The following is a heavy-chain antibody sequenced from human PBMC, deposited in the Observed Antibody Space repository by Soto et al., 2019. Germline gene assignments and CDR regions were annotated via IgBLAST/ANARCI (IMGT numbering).Heavy chain of an antibody. Sequence: GSLRLSCAASGFTFSSYAMHWVRQAPGKGLEWVAVISYDGSNKYYADSVKGRFTISRDNSKNTLYLQMNSLRAEDTAVYYCARDHYSYYDFWSGPDYYYGMDVWGQGTTVTVSS. D-gene: IGHD3-3*01. CDR3: ARDHYSYYDFWSGPDYYYGMDV. CDR1: GFTFSSYA. J-gene: IGHJ6*02. CDR2: ISYDGSNK. V-gene: IGHV3-30-3*01.